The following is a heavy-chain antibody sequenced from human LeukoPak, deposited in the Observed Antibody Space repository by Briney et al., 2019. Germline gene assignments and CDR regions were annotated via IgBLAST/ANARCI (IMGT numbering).Heavy chain of an antibody. D-gene: IGHD6-13*01. CDR3: ARDHIAAAGPMVTDFDY. Sequence: GGSLRLSCAASGXTFSDYYVSWIRQAPGKGLEWVLYFSSASSYTNYADSVKGRFTISRDNAKNSLYLQMNSLRAEDTAVYYCARDHIAAAGPMVTDFDYWGQGTLVTVSS. V-gene: IGHV3-11*06. CDR1: GXTFSDYY. J-gene: IGHJ4*02. CDR2: FSSASSYT.